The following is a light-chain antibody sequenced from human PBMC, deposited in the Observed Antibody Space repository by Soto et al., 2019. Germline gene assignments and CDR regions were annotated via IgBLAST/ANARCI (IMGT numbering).Light chain of an antibody. Sequence: IVWTQSPATLSLSQGKRATLSCRASQNISSYLIWYQPKPGHAPRLLIYDVSNRATGIPARFSGSRSGTDITLTISSLVPEDVAVYFCHQRNKFGPGTRLEIK. J-gene: IGKJ5*01. CDR1: QNISSY. CDR2: DVS. V-gene: IGKV3-11*01. CDR3: HQRNK.